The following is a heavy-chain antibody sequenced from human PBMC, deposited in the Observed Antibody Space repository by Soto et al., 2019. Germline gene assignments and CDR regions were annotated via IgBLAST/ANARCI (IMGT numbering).Heavy chain of an antibody. J-gene: IGHJ4*02. CDR3: AIGHPIGAARFLFADY. CDR2: IIPIFGTA. V-gene: IGHV1-69*01. CDR1: GGTFSSYA. D-gene: IGHD3-10*02. Sequence: QVQLVQSGAEVKKPGSSVKVSCKASGGTFSSYAISWVRQAPGQGLEWMGGIIPIFGTANYAQKFQGRVTISADESTSTAYMELSSLRSEDTAVYYCAIGHPIGAARFLFADYWGQGTLVTVSS.